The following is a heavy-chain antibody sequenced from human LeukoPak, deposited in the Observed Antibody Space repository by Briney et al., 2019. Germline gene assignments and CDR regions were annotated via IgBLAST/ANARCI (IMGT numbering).Heavy chain of an antibody. CDR1: GYTFTGYY. CDR2: INPNSGGT. J-gene: IGHJ4*02. D-gene: IGHD6-13*01. Sequence: ASVKVSCKASGYTFTGYYMHWVRQAPGQGLEWMGWINPNSGGTNYAQKFQGRVTMTRDTSISTAYMELSRLRSDDTAVYYCARDSEAAAGTGGYYFGYWGQGTLVTVSS. CDR3: ARDSEAAAGTGGYYFGY. V-gene: IGHV1-2*02.